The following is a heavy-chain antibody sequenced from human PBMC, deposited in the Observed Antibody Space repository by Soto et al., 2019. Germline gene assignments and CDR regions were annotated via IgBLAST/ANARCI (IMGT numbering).Heavy chain of an antibody. D-gene: IGHD5-12*01. CDR2: FDPEDGET. Sequence: ASVKVSCNVSGFTLTELSIHWVRQAPGKGLEWMGGFDPEDGETIYAQKFQGRVTMTEDTSTDTAYMDLSSLRSEDTAVYYCAATYTVATITIDYWGQGTLVTVSS. CDR1: GFTLTELS. V-gene: IGHV1-24*01. J-gene: IGHJ4*02. CDR3: AATYTVATITIDY.